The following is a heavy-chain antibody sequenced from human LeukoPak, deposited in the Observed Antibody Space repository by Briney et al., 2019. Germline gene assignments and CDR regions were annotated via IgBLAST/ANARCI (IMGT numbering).Heavy chain of an antibody. CDR3: ARDRIIYGDYGDAFDI. J-gene: IGHJ3*02. V-gene: IGHV3-21*01. Sequence: GGSLRLSCAASGFTFSSYSMNWVRQAPGKGLEWVSSISSSSAYIYYADSMKGRFTISRDNAKSSLFLQMNSLRAEDTAVYFCARDRIIYGDYGDAFDIWGQGTMVTVSS. CDR1: GFTFSSYS. CDR2: ISSSSAYI. D-gene: IGHD4-17*01.